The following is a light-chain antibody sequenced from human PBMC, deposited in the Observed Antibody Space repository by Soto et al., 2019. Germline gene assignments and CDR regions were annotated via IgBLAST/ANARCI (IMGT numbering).Light chain of an antibody. J-gene: IGKJ5*01. CDR1: QSVSIN. Sequence: VVAHSGPTLTVYTGERTTLSCRASQSVSINLAWYQQKPGQTPRLLIDRASTRANGFPARFSGSGSGTEFTLTISSLQSEDFAVYYCQQYSTWPPIPFGQRTRL. CDR2: RAS. V-gene: IGKV3-15*01. CDR3: QQYSTWPPIP.